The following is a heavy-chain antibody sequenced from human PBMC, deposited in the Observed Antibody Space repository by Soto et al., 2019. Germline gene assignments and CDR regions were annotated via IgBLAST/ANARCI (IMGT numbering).Heavy chain of an antibody. Sequence: GGSLRLSCAASGFSFSDYYMTWIRQTPGKGLEWVSYIANSGGKKDYADSVKGRFTISRDNAKNLLYLQMNSLRAEDTAVYYCARAAGWFDPWGQGTLVTVSP. CDR1: GFSFSDYY. CDR3: ARAAGWFDP. CDR2: IANSGGKK. J-gene: IGHJ5*02. V-gene: IGHV3-11*01.